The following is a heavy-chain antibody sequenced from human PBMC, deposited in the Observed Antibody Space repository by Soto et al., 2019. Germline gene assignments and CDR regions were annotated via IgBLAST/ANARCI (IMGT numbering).Heavy chain of an antibody. CDR1: GFTFSRYS. Sequence: EVQLVESGGGLVQPGGSLRLSCAASGFTFSRYSMNWVRQAPEKGLEWVSYISSDSSTIYYADSVKGRFTVSRDNAKNSLYLQMNSLRAEDTAVYYCTKEDWSAVTTFYLWGQGTMVTVSS. CDR2: ISSDSSTI. J-gene: IGHJ3*01. D-gene: IGHD4-17*01. CDR3: TKEDWSAVTTFYL. V-gene: IGHV3-48*01.